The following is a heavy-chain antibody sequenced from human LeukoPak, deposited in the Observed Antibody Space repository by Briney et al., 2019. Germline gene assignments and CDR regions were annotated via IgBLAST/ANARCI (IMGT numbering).Heavy chain of an antibody. CDR3: ARTIEMATISYFDY. D-gene: IGHD5-24*01. V-gene: IGHV3-48*03. Sequence: GGSLRLSCAASGFTLSSYEMNWVRQAPGKGLEWVSYISSSDSTIYYADSVKGRFTISRDNAKNSLYLQMNSLRAGDTAVYYCARTIEMATISYFDYWGQGTLVTVSS. J-gene: IGHJ4*02. CDR1: GFTLSSYE. CDR2: ISSSDSTI.